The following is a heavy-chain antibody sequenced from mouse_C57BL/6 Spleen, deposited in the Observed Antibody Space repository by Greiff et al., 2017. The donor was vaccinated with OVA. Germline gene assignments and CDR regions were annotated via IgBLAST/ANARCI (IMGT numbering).Heavy chain of an antibody. Sequence: SGAELVRPGASVTLSCKASGYTFTDYEMHWVKQTPVPGLEWIGAIDPETGGTAYNQKFKGKAILTADKSSSTAYMELRRLTSEDSAGYYCTRSLYFDYWGQGTTLTVSS. CDR1: GYTFTDYE. V-gene: IGHV1-15*01. J-gene: IGHJ2*01. CDR3: TRSLYFDY. CDR2: IDPETGGT.